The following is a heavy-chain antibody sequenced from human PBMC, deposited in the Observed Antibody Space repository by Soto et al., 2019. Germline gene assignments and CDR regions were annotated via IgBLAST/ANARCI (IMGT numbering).Heavy chain of an antibody. V-gene: IGHV4-34*01. CDR3: ARGGGYCSSTSCPRENYYYMDV. D-gene: IGHD2-2*01. CDR1: GGSFSGYY. Sequence: SETLSLTCAVYGGSFSGYYWSWIRQPPGKGLEWIGEINHSGSTNYNPSLKSRVTISVDTSKNQFSLKLSSVTAADTAVYYCARGGGYCSSTSCPRENYYYMDVWGKGTTVT. CDR2: INHSGST. J-gene: IGHJ6*03.